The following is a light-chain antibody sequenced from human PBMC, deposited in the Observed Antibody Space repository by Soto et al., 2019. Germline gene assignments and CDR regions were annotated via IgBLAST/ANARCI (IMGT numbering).Light chain of an antibody. CDR3: QQYGISPWT. J-gene: IGKJ1*01. CDR2: GAS. V-gene: IGKV3-20*01. CDR1: QSVSSSY. Sequence: EIVLTQSPGTLSLSPGERATLSCRASQSVSSSYLAWYQQKPGQAPRLLIYGASSRDTGLPDRFSGSGSGTDFTLTISRLEPEDFAVYYCQQYGISPWTFGQGTKVEIK.